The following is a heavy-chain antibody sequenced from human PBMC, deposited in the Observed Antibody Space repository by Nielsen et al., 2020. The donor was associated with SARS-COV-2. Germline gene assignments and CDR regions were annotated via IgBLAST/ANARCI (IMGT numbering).Heavy chain of an antibody. Sequence: GGSLSLSCAASGFTFSDYYMSWIRQTPGEGLEWLAYISHDSSLTNYADPVRGRFTISRDNAKNSLYLQMDSLRAEDTALYYCAKALWQQLVLIPFDIWGQGTMVTVSS. J-gene: IGHJ3*02. CDR3: AKALWQQLVLIPFDI. CDR2: ISHDSSLT. CDR1: GFTFSDYY. V-gene: IGHV3-11*05. D-gene: IGHD6-13*01.